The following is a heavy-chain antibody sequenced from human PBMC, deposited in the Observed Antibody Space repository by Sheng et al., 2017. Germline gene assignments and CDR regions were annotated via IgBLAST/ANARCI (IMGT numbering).Heavy chain of an antibody. CDR2: IIPILGIA. D-gene: IGHD3-9*01. J-gene: IGHJ5*02. CDR1: GGTFSSYT. V-gene: IGHV1-69*08. Sequence: QVQLVQSGAEVKKPGSSVKVSCKASGGTFSSYTISWVRQAPGQGLEWMGRIIPILGIANYAQKFQGRVTITADKSTSTAYMELSSLRSEDTAVYYCARESSLTYYDILTGYYNDWFDPWGQGTLVTVSS. CDR3: ARESSLTYYDILTGYYNDWFDP.